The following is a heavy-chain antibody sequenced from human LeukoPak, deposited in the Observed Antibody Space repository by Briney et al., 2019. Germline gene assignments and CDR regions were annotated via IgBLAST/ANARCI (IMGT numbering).Heavy chain of an antibody. J-gene: IGHJ4*02. CDR2: IYYSGST. Sequence: SETLSLTCTVSGGSIRSYYWSWIRQPPGKGLEWIGYIYYSGSTNYNPSLKSRVTISVDTSKNLFSLRLSSVTAADTAVYYCARVISSGSYQFDYWGQGTLVSVSS. CDR3: ARVISSGSYQFDY. V-gene: IGHV4-59*01. D-gene: IGHD3-10*01. CDR1: GGSIRSYY.